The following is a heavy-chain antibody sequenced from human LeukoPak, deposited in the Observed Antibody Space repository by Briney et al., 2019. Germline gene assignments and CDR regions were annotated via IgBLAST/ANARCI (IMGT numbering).Heavy chain of an antibody. CDR1: GFTVSSNY. CDR3: ARDRSSGWYYFDY. Sequence: GGSLRLSCAASGFTVSSNYMSWVRQAPGKGLEWVSVIYSGGSTYYADSVKGRFTISRDNSKNTLYLQMNSLRAEDTAVYYCARDRSSGWYYFDYWGQGTLVTVSS. D-gene: IGHD6-19*01. V-gene: IGHV3-66*01. J-gene: IGHJ4*02. CDR2: IYSGGST.